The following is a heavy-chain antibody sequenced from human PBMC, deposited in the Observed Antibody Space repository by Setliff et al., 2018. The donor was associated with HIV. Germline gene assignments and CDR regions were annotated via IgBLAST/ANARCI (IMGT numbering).Heavy chain of an antibody. Sequence: ASVKVSCKASGYTFSTYAIHWVRQAPGQRLEWMGWISAGNGITKYSQKLQGRVTFTRDTFASTAYMELSSLRSEDTAVYYCARPVGAMGFDPWGQGTLVTVSS. D-gene: IGHD1-26*01. CDR1: GYTFSTYA. CDR3: ARPVGAMGFDP. V-gene: IGHV1-3*01. J-gene: IGHJ5*02. CDR2: ISAGNGIT.